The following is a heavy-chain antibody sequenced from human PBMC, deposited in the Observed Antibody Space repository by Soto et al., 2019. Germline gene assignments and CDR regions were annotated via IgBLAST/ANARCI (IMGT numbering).Heavy chain of an antibody. CDR1: GFTFSSYS. V-gene: IGHV3-48*01. CDR3: ARENSIRVTTEFHY. CDR2: ISSSSRSI. Sequence: GGSLRLSCAASGFTFSSYSMNWVRQAPGKGLEWVSYISSSSRSIYYADSVKGRFTISRDNAKNSLYLQMNSLRAEDTAVYYCARENSIRVTTEFHYWGQGTLVTVSS. D-gene: IGHD4-17*01. J-gene: IGHJ4*02.